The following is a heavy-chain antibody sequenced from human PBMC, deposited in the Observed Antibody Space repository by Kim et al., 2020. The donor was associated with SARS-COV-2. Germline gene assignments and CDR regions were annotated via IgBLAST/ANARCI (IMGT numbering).Heavy chain of an antibody. V-gene: IGHV3-30*18. CDR1: GFTFSKYG. Sequence: GGSLRLSCAASGFTFSKYGMHWVRQAPGKGLEWVAVISYDGSNKYYADSVKGRFTISRDNSKNTLYLQMNSLRAEDTAVYYCAKNWVGATSDFYYYGMDVCGQRTTVTVSS. CDR3: AKNWVGATSDFYYYGMDV. J-gene: IGHJ6*02. D-gene: IGHD1-26*01. CDR2: ISYDGSNK.